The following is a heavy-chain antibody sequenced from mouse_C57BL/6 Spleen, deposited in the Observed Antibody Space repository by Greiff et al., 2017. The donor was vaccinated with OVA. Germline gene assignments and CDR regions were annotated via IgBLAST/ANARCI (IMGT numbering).Heavy chain of an antibody. V-gene: IGHV1-62-2*01. CDR2: FYPGSGSI. J-gene: IGHJ1*03. CDR3: ARYEGAHWYFDV. Sequence: QVQLQQSGAELVKPGASVKLSCKASGYTFTEYTINWVKQRSGQGLEWIGWFYPGSGSIKYNEKFKDKATLTADKSSSTVYMELSRLTSEDFAVYLSARYEGAHWYFDVWGTGTTVTVSS. D-gene: IGHD1-3*01. CDR1: GYTFTEYT.